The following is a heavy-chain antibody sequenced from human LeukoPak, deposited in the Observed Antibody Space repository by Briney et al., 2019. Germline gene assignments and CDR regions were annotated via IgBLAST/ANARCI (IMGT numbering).Heavy chain of an antibody. CDR3: ARAAYSSTWYSRYFDL. CDR2: INHSGST. V-gene: IGHV4-34*01. Sequence: SETLSLTCAVYGGSFSGYYWSWIRQPPGKGLEWIGEINHSGSTNYNPSLKSRVTISVDTSKNQFSLKLSSVTAADTAVYYCARAAYSSTWYSRYFDLWGRGTLVTVSS. J-gene: IGHJ2*01. CDR1: GGSFSGYY. D-gene: IGHD6-13*01.